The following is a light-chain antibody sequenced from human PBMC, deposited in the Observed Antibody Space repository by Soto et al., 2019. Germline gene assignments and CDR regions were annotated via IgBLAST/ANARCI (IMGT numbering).Light chain of an antibody. CDR1: QSVGSRF. CDR2: DAS. Sequence: EIALTQSPGTLSLSPGERATLSCRASQSVGSRFLAWYQQKPGQAPRLLIYDASNRATGIPARFSGSGSGTDFTLTISSLEPEDFAVYYCQQRTSWPGTFGQGTKVDIK. V-gene: IGKV3-11*01. J-gene: IGKJ2*01. CDR3: QQRTSWPGT.